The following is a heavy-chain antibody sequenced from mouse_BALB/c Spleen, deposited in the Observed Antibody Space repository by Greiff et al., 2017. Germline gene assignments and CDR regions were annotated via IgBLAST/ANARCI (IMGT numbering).Heavy chain of an antibody. Sequence: EVQLVESGGGLVQPGGSRKLSCAASGFTFSSFGMHWVRQAPEKGLEWVAYISSGSSTIYYADTVKGRFTISRDNPKNTLFLQMTSLRSEDTAMYYCARGVYAMDYWGQGTSVTVSS. CDR2: ISSGSSTI. J-gene: IGHJ4*01. V-gene: IGHV5-17*02. CDR1: GFTFSSFG. CDR3: ARGVYAMDY.